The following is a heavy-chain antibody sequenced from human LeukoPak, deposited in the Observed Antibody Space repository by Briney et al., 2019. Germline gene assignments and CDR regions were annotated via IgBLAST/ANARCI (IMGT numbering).Heavy chain of an antibody. CDR1: GFTFSDYY. V-gene: IGHV3-11*04. Sequence: GGSLRLSCAASGFTFSDYYMSWIRQAPGKGLEWVSYISSSGSTIYYADSVKGRFTISRDNAKNSLYLQMNSLRAEDTAAYYCARDSNYDFWSGYQYPSDYWGQGTLVTVSS. D-gene: IGHD3-3*01. J-gene: IGHJ4*02. CDR3: ARDSNYDFWSGYQYPSDY. CDR2: ISSSGSTI.